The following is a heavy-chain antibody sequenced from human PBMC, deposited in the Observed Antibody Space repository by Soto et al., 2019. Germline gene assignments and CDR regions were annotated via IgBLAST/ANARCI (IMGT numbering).Heavy chain of an antibody. J-gene: IGHJ5*02. CDR2: IYYSGST. V-gene: IGHV4-39*01. Sequence: SETLSLTCTVSGGSIYSSSYSWGWIRQPPGKGLEWIGSIYYSGSTSYNPSLKSRVTISVDTSKSQFSLKLSSVTAADTAVFYCARQTNFHGNNRFFDPWGQGTLVTVSS. D-gene: IGHD1-20*01. CDR3: ARQTNFHGNNRFFDP. CDR1: GGSIYSSSYS.